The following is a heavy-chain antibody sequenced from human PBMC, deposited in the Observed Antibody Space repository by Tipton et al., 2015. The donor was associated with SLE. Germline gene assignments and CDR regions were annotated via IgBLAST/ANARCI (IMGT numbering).Heavy chain of an antibody. Sequence: QLVQSGAEVKKPGASVKVSCKASGYTFASYDINWVRQATGQGLEWMGWVNPNSGNTAYAQKFQGRVTMTRDTAISTAYMELSSLTSEDTAVYYCAGRAVAGYFDSWGQGTLVTVSS. CDR1: GYTFASYD. J-gene: IGHJ4*02. CDR2: VNPNSGNT. V-gene: IGHV1-8*01. D-gene: IGHD6-19*01. CDR3: AGRAVAGYFDS.